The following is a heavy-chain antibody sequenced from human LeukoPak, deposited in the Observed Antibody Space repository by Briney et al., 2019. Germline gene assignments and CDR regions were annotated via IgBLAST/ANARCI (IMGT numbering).Heavy chain of an antibody. CDR3: ERCYGDGDAFDI. D-gene: IGHD4-17*01. CDR1: SYTFTSYD. J-gene: IGHJ3*02. V-gene: IGHV1-8*01. Sequence: ASVQVSCYASSYTFTSYDINCVRQATGQRLEWMGWMNANSGNTGYAQKFQGRVTMTRNTTISTAYMQLSRLRSEDTAVYYCERCYGDGDAFDIWGQGTMVIVSS. CDR2: MNANSGNT.